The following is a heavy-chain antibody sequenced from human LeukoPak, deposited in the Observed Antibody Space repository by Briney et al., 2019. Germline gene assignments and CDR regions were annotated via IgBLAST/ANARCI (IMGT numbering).Heavy chain of an antibody. V-gene: IGHV4-39*01. J-gene: IGHJ3*02. D-gene: IGHD5-24*01. CDR2: IYYDGSP. CDR1: GGSIRSSSYY. Sequence: SETLSLTCTASGGSIRSSSYYWGWIRQPPGKGLEWIGSIYYDGSPYYNPSLKSRVTISVDTSKNQFSLKVRSVTAADTAVYYCARQVLEMTAMYAFDIWGQRTIVAVSS. CDR3: ARQVLEMTAMYAFDI.